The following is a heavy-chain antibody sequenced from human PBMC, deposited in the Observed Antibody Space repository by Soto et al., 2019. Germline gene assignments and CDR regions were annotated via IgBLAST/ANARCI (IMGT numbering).Heavy chain of an antibody. V-gene: IGHV3-48*03. CDR1: RFTFSRYE. Sequence: EVQLVESGGGLVQPGGSLTLSCAASRFTFSRYEMNWVRQAPGKGLAWVASISRSGTSIFYADSVKGRFSISRDNDKNSVYLAMNSLRVDEAAVYYGARVRVYNSCTYGGALYFWGHGTLVTVCS. CDR2: ISRSGTSI. CDR3: ARVRVYNSCTYGGALYF. D-gene: IGHD3-16*01. J-gene: IGHJ4*01.